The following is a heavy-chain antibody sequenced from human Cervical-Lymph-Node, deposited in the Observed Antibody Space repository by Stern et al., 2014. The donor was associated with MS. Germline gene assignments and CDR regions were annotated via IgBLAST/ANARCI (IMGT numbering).Heavy chain of an antibody. CDR1: GGSISSSYY. J-gene: IGHJ4*02. CDR2: IDDTGRT. V-gene: IGHV4-39*01. D-gene: IGHD4-11*01. CDR3: VRQVTVRSRFDY. Sequence: QVQLQESGPGLVKPSETLSRTCTVSGGSISSSYYWGWIRQSSGKGLEWIGSIDDTGRTFYNPSLKSRGTKYVDTSNNQSSLNLSSVTAADTAVYYCVRQVTVRSRFDYWGQGTLVTVSS.